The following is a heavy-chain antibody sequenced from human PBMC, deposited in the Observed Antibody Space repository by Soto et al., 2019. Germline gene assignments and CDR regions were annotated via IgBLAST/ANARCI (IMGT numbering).Heavy chain of an antibody. CDR1: GFTFSSYG. Sequence: GGSLRLSCAASGFTFSSYGMHWVRQAPGKGLEWVAVISYDGSNKYYADSVKGRFTISRDNSKNTLYLQMNSLRAEDTAVYYCAKSRSTMAYDAFDIWGQGTMVTVSS. CDR2: ISYDGSNK. CDR3: AKSRSTMAYDAFDI. V-gene: IGHV3-30*18. D-gene: IGHD3-10*01. J-gene: IGHJ3*02.